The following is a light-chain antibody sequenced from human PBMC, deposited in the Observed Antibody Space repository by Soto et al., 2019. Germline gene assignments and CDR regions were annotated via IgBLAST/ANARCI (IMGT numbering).Light chain of an antibody. J-gene: IGKJ1*01. Sequence: DIQMTQSPSTLSASVGDRVTITCRASQSISSWLAWYQQKPGKAPKVLIYKASSLESGVPSRFSGSGSGTEFTLTISSLQPDDFATYYCQQSYSTPWTFGQGTKVEIK. CDR3: QQSYSTPWT. V-gene: IGKV1-5*03. CDR2: KAS. CDR1: QSISSW.